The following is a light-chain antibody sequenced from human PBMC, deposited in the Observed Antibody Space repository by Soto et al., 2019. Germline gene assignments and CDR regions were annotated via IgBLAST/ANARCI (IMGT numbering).Light chain of an antibody. CDR2: GAS. CDR3: QQYGTSPIT. J-gene: IGKJ3*01. Sequence: EIVLTQSPGTLSLSPGERATLSCRASQSVSDNYLAWFQQKPGQAPRLLIYGASSRATGIPDRFSGSGSGTDFTLTISRLEAEDCAVYYCQQYGTSPITFGPGTKVDIK. CDR1: QSVSDNY. V-gene: IGKV3-20*01.